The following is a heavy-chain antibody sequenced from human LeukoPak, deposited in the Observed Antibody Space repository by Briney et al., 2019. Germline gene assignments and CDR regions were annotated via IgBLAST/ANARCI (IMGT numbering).Heavy chain of an antibody. CDR1: GYTFTTYG. V-gene: IGHV1-18*01. Sequence: ASVKVSCKTSGYTFTTYGITWVRQTPGQGLEWMGGISAHNDNTRYAQRFQGRVTMTRDTSISTAYMELSRLRSDDTAVYYCARTYYDFWSGYSDYFDYWGQGTLVTVSS. J-gene: IGHJ4*02. D-gene: IGHD3-3*01. CDR3: ARTYYDFWSGYSDYFDY. CDR2: ISAHNDNT.